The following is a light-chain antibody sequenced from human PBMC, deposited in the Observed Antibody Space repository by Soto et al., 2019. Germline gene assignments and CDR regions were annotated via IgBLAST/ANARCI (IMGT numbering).Light chain of an antibody. CDR3: SSYTTTTRL. CDR2: EVS. Sequence: QSVLTQPASVSGSPGQSTTISCTGTSSDIGSNNYVSWFQQRPGKAPTLIIYEVSNRPSGVSTHFSGSKSGNTASLTISGLLPEDEAEYYCSSYTTTTRLFGGGTKLTVL. CDR1: SSDIGSNNY. J-gene: IGLJ3*02. V-gene: IGLV2-14*01.